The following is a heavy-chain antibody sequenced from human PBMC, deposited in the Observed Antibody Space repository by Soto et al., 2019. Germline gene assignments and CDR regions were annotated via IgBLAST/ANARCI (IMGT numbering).Heavy chain of an antibody. CDR2: ISYDGSNK. J-gene: IGHJ5*02. D-gene: IGHD4-17*01. Sequence: QVQLVESGGGVVQPGRSLRLSCAASGFTFSSYGMHWVRQAPGKGLEWVAVISYDGSNKYYADSVKGRFTISRDNSKNTLYLQMNSLRAEDTAVYYCAKDGGVTTLDHWGQGTLVTVSS. CDR3: AKDGGVTTLDH. V-gene: IGHV3-30*18. CDR1: GFTFSSYG.